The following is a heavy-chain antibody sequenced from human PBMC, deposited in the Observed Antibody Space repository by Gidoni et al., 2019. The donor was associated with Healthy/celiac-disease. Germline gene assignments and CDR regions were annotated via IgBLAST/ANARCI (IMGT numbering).Heavy chain of an antibody. CDR1: GFTFSSYA. CDR3: ARAQAFDY. Sequence: QVQLVESGGGVVQPGRSLRLSCAASGFTFSSYAMHWVRQAPGKGLEWVAVISYDGRNKYYADSVKGRFTISRDKSKNTRYLQRNSLRAEDTAVYYCARAQAFDYWGQGTLVTVSS. CDR2: ISYDGRNK. V-gene: IGHV3-30*04. J-gene: IGHJ4*02.